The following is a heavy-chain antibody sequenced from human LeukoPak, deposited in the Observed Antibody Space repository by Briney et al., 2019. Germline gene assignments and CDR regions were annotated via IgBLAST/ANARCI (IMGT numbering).Heavy chain of an antibody. V-gene: IGHV1-2*02. CDR2: INPNSGGT. Sequence: ASVTVSCKASGYTFTGYYMHWVRQAPGQGLEWMGWINPNSGGTNYAQKFQGRVTMTRDTSISTAYMELSRLRSDDAAVYYCARVPYYYDSNYFDYWGQGTLVTVSS. CDR1: GYTFTGYY. J-gene: IGHJ4*02. CDR3: ARVPYYYDSNYFDY. D-gene: IGHD3-22*01.